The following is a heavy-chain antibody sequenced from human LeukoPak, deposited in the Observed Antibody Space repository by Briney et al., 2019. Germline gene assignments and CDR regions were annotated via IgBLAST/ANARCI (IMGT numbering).Heavy chain of an antibody. CDR3: ARALGAYASF. D-gene: IGHD5-12*01. V-gene: IGHV3-74*01. J-gene: IGHJ4*02. CDR1: GFTFSDYW. CDR2: IISDGSSV. Sequence: GGSLRLSCIASGFTFSDYWMHWVRQAPGKGPVWVSRIISDGSSVSYVDSVKGRFTISRDNAKNSLYLQTNSLRAEDTAVYYCARALGAYASFWGQRTLVTVSS.